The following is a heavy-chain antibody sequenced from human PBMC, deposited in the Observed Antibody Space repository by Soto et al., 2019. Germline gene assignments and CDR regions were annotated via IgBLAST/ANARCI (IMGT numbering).Heavy chain of an antibody. CDR2: LSTTGFT. V-gene: IGHV3-53*01. CDR3: VRDSETSSSWSLDY. J-gene: IGHJ4*02. D-gene: IGHD6-13*01. Sequence: EVQLVESGGGLIQPGGSLRLSCVASGFNVSSDYMNWVRQAPGKGLEWVSVLSTTGFTSYADSVKGRFTISCDSSKNTPNLQLNSLRIAETAVYYCVRDSETSSSWSLDYWGQGVLVTVSS. CDR1: GFNVSSDY.